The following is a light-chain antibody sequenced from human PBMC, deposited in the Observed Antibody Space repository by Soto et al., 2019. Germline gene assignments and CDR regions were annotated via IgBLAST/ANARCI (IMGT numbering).Light chain of an antibody. CDR2: AAS. V-gene: IGKV1-9*01. CDR3: QQLHGYPIT. Sequence: ILLTQSPSSLSASVGDRVTITCRASQGIDTSLAWYQQIPGKAPKLLIYAASNFQSGVPSRFSGSGSGTHFTLTISSLQPEDCATDYCQQLHGYPITFGQGTRLEI. J-gene: IGKJ5*01. CDR1: QGIDTS.